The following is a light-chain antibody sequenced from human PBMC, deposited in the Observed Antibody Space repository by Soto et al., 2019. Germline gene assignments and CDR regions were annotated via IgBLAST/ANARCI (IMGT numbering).Light chain of an antibody. V-gene: IGLV2-8*01. CDR2: EVR. J-gene: IGLJ1*01. CDR1: SNDVGGYNY. Sequence: QSALTQPPSASGCVGQSVTISCTGTSNDVGGYNYVSWYLQYPGTAPKVLIYEVRKRPSGVPERFSGSKSGNTASLTVSGLQAEDEADYYCSSYAGGNSYVFGSGTKVTVL. CDR3: SSYAGGNSYV.